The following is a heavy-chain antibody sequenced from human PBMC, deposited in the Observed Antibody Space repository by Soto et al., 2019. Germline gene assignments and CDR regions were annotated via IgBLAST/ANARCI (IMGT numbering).Heavy chain of an antibody. D-gene: IGHD2-8*02. Sequence: EVQLVESGGGLGKPGGSLRLSCAASGFTFSSYSMNWVRQAPGKGLEWVSSISSSSSYIYYADSVKGRFTISRDNAKNSLYLQMNSQRAEDTAVYYCARDLVPHGAFAYYYYAMDVCGQGTTVTGSS. V-gene: IGHV3-21*01. CDR3: ARDLVPHGAFAYYYYAMDV. J-gene: IGHJ6*02. CDR2: ISSSSSYI. CDR1: GFTFSSYS.